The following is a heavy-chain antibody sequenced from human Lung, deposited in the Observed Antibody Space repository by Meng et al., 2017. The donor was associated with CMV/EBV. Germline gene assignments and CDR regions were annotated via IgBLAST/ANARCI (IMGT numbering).Heavy chain of an antibody. V-gene: IGHV4-4*02. CDR3: LRRSGGSV. D-gene: IGHD3-10*01. CDR2: IPHRGSS. J-gene: IGHJ1*01. Sequence: VRWRGSGPALVTPSETLSLTCAVSGDSITNHNWWAWVRQPPGKGLEWIGEIPHRGSSAYNPSLKSRVSMSIDKSKNQFSLKLTSVTAADTAVYHCLRRSGGSVWGQGTLVTVSS. CDR1: GDSITNHNW.